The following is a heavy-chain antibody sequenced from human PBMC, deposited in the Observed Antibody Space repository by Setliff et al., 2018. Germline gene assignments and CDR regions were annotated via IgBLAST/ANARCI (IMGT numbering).Heavy chain of an antibody. Sequence: TSETLSLTCAVYGGSFSGYYWTWIRQLPGKGLEWIAEIHHSGSTNFHPSLKSRVAISVDPSKNQFYLNLRSVTAADTAVYFCARGTKTMVINYWYFDVWGRGTPVTVSS. D-gene: IGHD4-17*01. CDR2: IHHSGST. CDR1: GGSFSGYY. V-gene: IGHV4-34*01. J-gene: IGHJ2*01. CDR3: ARGTKTMVINYWYFDV.